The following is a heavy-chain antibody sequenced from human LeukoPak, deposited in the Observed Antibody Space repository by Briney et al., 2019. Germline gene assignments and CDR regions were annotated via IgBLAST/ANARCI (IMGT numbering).Heavy chain of an antibody. J-gene: IGHJ6*02. CDR2: ISYDGRNK. V-gene: IGHV3-30*18. D-gene: IGHD4-17*01. CDR1: GFTFSSYG. CDR3: AKEVPPQATVTTTSSNYYYYGMDV. Sequence: PGRSLRLSCAASGFTFSSYGMHWVRQAPGKGLEWVAVISYDGRNKYYADSVKGRFTISRDNSKNTLYLQMNSLRAEDTAVYYCAKEVPPQATVTTTSSNYYYYGMDVWGQGTTVTVSS.